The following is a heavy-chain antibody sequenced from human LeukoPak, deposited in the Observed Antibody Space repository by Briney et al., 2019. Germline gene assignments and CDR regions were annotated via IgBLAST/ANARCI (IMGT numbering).Heavy chain of an antibody. CDR3: ARVGGARTYYDFWSGPWYFDL. Sequence: ASVKVSCKVSGYTLTELSMHWVRQAPGQGLEWMGWINPNSGGTNYAQKFQGRVTMTRDTSISTAYMELSRLRSDDTAVYYCARVGGARTYYDFWSGPWYFDLWGRGTLVTVSS. D-gene: IGHD3-3*01. J-gene: IGHJ2*01. CDR2: INPNSGGT. V-gene: IGHV1-2*02. CDR1: GYTLTELS.